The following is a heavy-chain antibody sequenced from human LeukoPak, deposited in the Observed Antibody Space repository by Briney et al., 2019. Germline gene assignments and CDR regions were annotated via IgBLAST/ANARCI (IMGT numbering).Heavy chain of an antibody. V-gene: IGHV4-39*07. CDR1: GGSISSSSYY. J-gene: IGHJ6*03. D-gene: IGHD2-15*01. Sequence: SETLSLTCTVSGGSISSSSYYWGWIRQPPGKGLEWIGSIYYSGSTYYNPSLKSRVTISVDTSKNQFSLKLSSVTAADTAVYYCARGTRHFSWWLPIYYMDVWGKGTTVTISS. CDR2: IYYSGST. CDR3: ARGTRHFSWWLPIYYMDV.